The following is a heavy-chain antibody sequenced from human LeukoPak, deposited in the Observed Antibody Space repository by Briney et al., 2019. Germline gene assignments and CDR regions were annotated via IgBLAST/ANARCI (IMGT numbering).Heavy chain of an antibody. CDR1: GGSVSSGSYY. CDR3: ARGGRSSGWYNWFDP. CDR2: IYYSGST. V-gene: IGHV4-61*01. D-gene: IGHD6-19*01. Sequence: PSETLSLTCTVSGGSVSSGSYYWSWIRQPPGKGLEWIGYIYYSGSTNYNPSLKSRVTISVDTSKNQFSLKLSSVTAADTAVYYCARGGRSSGWYNWFDPWGQGTLVPSPQ. J-gene: IGHJ5*02.